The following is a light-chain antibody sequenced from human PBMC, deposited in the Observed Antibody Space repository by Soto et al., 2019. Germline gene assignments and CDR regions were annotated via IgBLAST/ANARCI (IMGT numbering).Light chain of an antibody. V-gene: IGLV2-14*01. CDR2: DVK. CDR3: SSYTGRYSLYV. Sequence: QSSLTQPASVSGSPRQSITISCTGTISYGGNYNFVSCYQQHPGKAPKLMIYDVKNWPSWASNRFSGFNARNTASLTISLLQAEDEADYYCSSYTGRYSLYVFGTGTKVTVL. CDR1: ISYGGNYNF. J-gene: IGLJ1*01.